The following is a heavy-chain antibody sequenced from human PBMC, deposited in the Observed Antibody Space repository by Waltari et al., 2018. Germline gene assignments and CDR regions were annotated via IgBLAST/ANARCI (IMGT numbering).Heavy chain of an antibody. V-gene: IGHV4-39*01. CDR3: ARQWQNRRYAYHFDY. CDR1: GGSLSSSSYS. CDR2: FYYSGNT. D-gene: IGHD5-12*01. J-gene: IGHJ4*02. Sequence: QLQLQESGPGLVKPSETLSLTCTVSGGSLSSSSYSWGWIRQPPGKGLEWIGSFYYSGNTYYNPSLNGRITISVDPSKNHFSLKLTSATAADTAVYYCARQWQNRRYAYHFDYWGQGTLVAVSS.